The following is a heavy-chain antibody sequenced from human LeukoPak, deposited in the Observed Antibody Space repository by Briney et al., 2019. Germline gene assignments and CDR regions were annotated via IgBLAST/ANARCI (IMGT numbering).Heavy chain of an antibody. CDR3: ARAPYCSSTSCYPSWFDP. CDR2: ICHSGST. Sequence: SQTLSLTCAVSGGSIISGTYSWSWIRQPPGKGLEWIGYICHSGSTYYNPSLKSRVTISVDESKNQFSLKLSSVTAADTAVYSCARAPYCSSTSCYPSWFDPWGEGTLVTVSS. D-gene: IGHD2-2*01. V-gene: IGHV4-30-2*01. J-gene: IGHJ5*02. CDR1: GGSIISGTYS.